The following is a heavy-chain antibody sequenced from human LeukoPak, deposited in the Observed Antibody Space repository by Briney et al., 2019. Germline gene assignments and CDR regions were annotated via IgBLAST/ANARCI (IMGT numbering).Heavy chain of an antibody. CDR1: GDSISSSSYY. D-gene: IGHD2-8*02. CDR2: IYYSGTT. V-gene: IGHV4-39*01. J-gene: IGHJ4*02. CDR3: ARHRRYTTGSEEYDY. Sequence: PSATLSLTCTVSGDSISSSSYYWAWIRQPPGKGLEWIGSIYYSGTTYYNPSLKSRVTISVDTSKNQFSLKVSSVTAADTAVYYCARHRRYTTGSEEYDYWGQGTLVTVSS.